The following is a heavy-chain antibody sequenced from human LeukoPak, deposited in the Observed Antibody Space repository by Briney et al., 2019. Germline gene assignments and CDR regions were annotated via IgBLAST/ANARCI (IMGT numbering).Heavy chain of an antibody. Sequence: PGRPLRLSCAASGFTFSSYGMHWVRQAPGKGLEWVAVIWYDGSNKYYADSVKGRFTISRDNSKNTLYLQMNSLRAEDTAVYYCARPNDFWSGYDSEYYFDYWGQGTLVTVSS. D-gene: IGHD3-3*01. J-gene: IGHJ4*02. CDR2: IWYDGSNK. CDR3: ARPNDFWSGYDSEYYFDY. V-gene: IGHV3-33*01. CDR1: GFTFSSYG.